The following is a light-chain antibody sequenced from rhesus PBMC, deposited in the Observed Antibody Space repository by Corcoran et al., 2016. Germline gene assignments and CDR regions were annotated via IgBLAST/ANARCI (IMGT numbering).Light chain of an antibody. CDR2: KAS. CDR1: QSISSW. V-gene: IGKV1-22*01. J-gene: IGKJ3*01. CDR3: QQYSRSPFA. Sequence: GDTVTITCRASQSISSWLAWHQQKPGKAPKLLIYKASSLQSGVPSRFSGSGSGTDFTLTISSLQSEDFATYYCQQYSRSPFAFGPGTKLDIK.